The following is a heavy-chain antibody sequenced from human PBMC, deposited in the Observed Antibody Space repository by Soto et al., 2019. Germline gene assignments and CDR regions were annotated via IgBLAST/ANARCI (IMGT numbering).Heavy chain of an antibody. CDR1: GYTFTSYG. CDR2: ISAYNGNT. CDR3: ARGYYDYVNNWFDP. Sequence: ASVKVSCKASGYTFTSYGISWVRQAPGQGLEWMGWISAYNGNTNYAQKLQGRVTMTTDTSTSTACMELRSLRSDDTAVYYCARGYYDYVNNWFDPWGQGTLVTVSS. D-gene: IGHD3-16*01. J-gene: IGHJ5*02. V-gene: IGHV1-18*01.